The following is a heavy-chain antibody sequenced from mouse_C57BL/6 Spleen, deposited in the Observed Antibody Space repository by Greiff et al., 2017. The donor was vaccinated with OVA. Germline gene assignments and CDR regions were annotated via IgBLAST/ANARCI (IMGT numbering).Heavy chain of an antibody. CDR1: GYTFTSYW. V-gene: IGHV1-52*01. CDR2: IDPSDSET. J-gene: IGHJ1*03. D-gene: IGHD1-1*01. Sequence: QVQLQQPGAELVRPGSSVKLSCKASGYTFTSYWMHWVKPRPIQGLEWIGNIDPSDSETPYNQKFKDKATLTVDTTSSTAYMQLSSLTSEDSAVYYCARATDWYFDVWGTGTTVTVSS. CDR3: ARATDWYFDV.